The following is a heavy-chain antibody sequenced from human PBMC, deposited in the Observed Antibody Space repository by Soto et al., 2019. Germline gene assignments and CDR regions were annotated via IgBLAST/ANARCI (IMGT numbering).Heavy chain of an antibody. CDR3: ARDSTIFGVVPTFDY. CDR1: GGSISSGGYY. V-gene: IGHV4-31*03. J-gene: IGHJ4*02. D-gene: IGHD3-3*01. Sequence: SETLSLTCTVAGGSISSGGYYCSWIRQHPGKGLEWIGYIYYSGSTYYNPSLKSRVTISVDTSKNQFSLKLSSVTAADTAVYYCARDSTIFGVVPTFDYWGQGTLVTVSS. CDR2: IYYSGST.